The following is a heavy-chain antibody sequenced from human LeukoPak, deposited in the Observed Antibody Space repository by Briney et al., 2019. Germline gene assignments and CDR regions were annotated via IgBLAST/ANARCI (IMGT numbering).Heavy chain of an antibody. D-gene: IGHD3-10*01. CDR3: AGDGITMVRGVSFYYGMDV. CDR2: IWYDGSNK. V-gene: IGHV3-33*08. Sequence: GGSLRLSCAASGFTFSSYAMHWVRQAPGKGLEWVAVIWYDGSNKYYADSVKGRFTISRDNSKNTLYLQMNSLRAEDTAVYYCAGDGITMVRGVSFYYGMDVWGKGTTVTVSS. J-gene: IGHJ6*04. CDR1: GFTFSSYA.